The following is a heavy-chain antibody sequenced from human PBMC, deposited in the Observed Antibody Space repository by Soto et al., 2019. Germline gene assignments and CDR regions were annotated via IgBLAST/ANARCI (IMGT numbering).Heavy chain of an antibody. Sequence: QVQLVQSGTEVKKPGASVTVSCKSSGYTFTDFYLHWLRQAPGQGLEWVGWINPKTGDTKSSQKFKGRVTMSRDTSVSTAYIDLTSLTSDDTAMYYLATGTNGTTGWYHPWGQGTRVTVSS. D-gene: IGHD1-1*01. J-gene: IGHJ5*02. V-gene: IGHV1-2*02. CDR2: INPKTGDT. CDR3: ATGTNGTTGWYHP. CDR1: GYTFTDFY.